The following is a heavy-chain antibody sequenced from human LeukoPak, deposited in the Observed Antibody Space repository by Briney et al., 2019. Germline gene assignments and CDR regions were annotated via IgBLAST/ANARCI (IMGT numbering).Heavy chain of an antibody. CDR3: ARSKDLTTVTTDY. V-gene: IGHV4-61*05. CDR1: GGSINSSSYY. J-gene: IGHJ4*02. Sequence: SETLSLTCTVSGGSINSSSYYWGWIRQPPGKRLEWIGYVYYTGRTNYNPSLRGRVTISVDTSKNQFSLKLSSVTAADTAMYYCARSKDLTTVTTDYWGQGTLVTVSS. CDR2: VYYTGRT. D-gene: IGHD4-17*01.